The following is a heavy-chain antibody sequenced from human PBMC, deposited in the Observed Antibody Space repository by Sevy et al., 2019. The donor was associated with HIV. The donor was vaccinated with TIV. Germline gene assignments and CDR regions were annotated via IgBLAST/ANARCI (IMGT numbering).Heavy chain of an antibody. CDR1: GFTFSDAW. D-gene: IGHD3-9*01. Sequence: GGSLRLSCSGSGFTFSDAWMSWVRQAPGKGLEWVARFKSRRDGGVIDYAAPVEGRFVISRDDSKNTLYLQMNSLKIEDTAVYCCTTGFSFYEILTGSDEIDNWGPGTLVTVSS. CDR2: FKSRRDGGVI. J-gene: IGHJ4*02. V-gene: IGHV3-15*01. CDR3: TTGFSFYEILTGSDEIDN.